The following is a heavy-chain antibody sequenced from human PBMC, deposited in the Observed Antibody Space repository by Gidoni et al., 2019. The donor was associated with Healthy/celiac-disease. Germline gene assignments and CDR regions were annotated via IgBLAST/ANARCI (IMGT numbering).Heavy chain of an antibody. CDR2: ISWNSGSI. V-gene: IGHV3-9*01. CDR3: AKDMGSGSYKGGVEY. Sequence: EVQLVESGGGLVQPGRSLRLSCAASGFTFDDYAMHWVRQAPGKGLEWVSGISWNSGSIGYADSVKGRFTISRDNAKNSLYLQMNSLRAEDTALYYCAKDMGSGSYKGGVEYWGQGTLVTVSS. D-gene: IGHD1-26*01. CDR1: GFTFDDYA. J-gene: IGHJ4*02.